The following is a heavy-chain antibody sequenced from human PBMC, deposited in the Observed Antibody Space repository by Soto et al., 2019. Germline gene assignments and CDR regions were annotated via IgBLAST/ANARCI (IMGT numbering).Heavy chain of an antibody. J-gene: IGHJ6*02. Sequence: GGSLRLSCAASGFTFSSYAMHWVRQAPGKGLEWVAVISYDGSNKYYADSVKGRFTISRDNSKNTLYLQMHSLRAEDTAVYYCARDRRGGRYYYYDYGMDVWGQGTTVTVSS. CDR2: ISYDGSNK. D-gene: IGHD3-16*01. CDR3: ARDRRGGRYYYYDYGMDV. CDR1: GFTFSSYA. V-gene: IGHV3-30-3*01.